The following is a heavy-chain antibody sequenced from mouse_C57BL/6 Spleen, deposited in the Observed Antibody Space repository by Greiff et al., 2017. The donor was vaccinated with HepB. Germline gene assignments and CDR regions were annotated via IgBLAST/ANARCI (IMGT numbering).Heavy chain of an antibody. CDR2: IYWDDDK. CDR3: ARSRGYYGSSFYWYFDV. V-gene: IGHV8-12*01. CDR1: GFSLSTSGMG. D-gene: IGHD1-1*01. J-gene: IGHJ1*03. Sequence: QVTLKVSGPGILQSSQTLSLTCSFSGFSLSTSGMGVSWIRQPSGKGLEWLAHIYWDDDKRYNPSLKSRLTISKDTSRNQVFLKITSVDTADTATYYCARSRGYYGSSFYWYFDVWGTGTTVTVSS.